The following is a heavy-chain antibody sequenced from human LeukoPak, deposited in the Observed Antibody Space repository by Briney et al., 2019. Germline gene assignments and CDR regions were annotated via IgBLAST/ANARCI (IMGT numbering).Heavy chain of an antibody. CDR3: ARDAYCGGDCYSLDYYGMDV. J-gene: IGHJ6*02. CDR2: ISYDGSNK. V-gene: IGHV3-30-3*01. CDR1: GFTFSSYA. D-gene: IGHD2-21*02. Sequence: GRSLRLSCAASGFTFSSYAMHWVPESPGKGLEWVAVISYDGSNKYYADSVKGRFTISRDNSKNTLYLQMNSLRAEDTAVYYCARDAYCGGDCYSLDYYGMDVWGQGTTVTVSS.